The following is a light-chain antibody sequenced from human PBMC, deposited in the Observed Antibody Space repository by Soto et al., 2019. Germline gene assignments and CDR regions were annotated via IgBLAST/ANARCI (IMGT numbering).Light chain of an antibody. Sequence: EIVLTQSPATLSLSPGERATLSCSASQSVSSYLAWYQQKPGQAPMLLIYDSSNTATGIPARFSGSGSGTDFTLTISSLEPEDFAVYYCQQRSNWPPIFGGGTKVEIK. CDR3: QQRSNWPPI. J-gene: IGKJ4*01. CDR1: QSVSSY. CDR2: DSS. V-gene: IGKV3-11*01.